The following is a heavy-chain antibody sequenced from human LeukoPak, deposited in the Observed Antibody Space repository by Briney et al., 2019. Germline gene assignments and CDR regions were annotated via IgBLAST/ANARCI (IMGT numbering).Heavy chain of an antibody. V-gene: IGHV1-24*01. CDR1: GYTFTTYS. D-gene: IGHD6-19*01. CDR2: FDPEDAEA. Sequence: GASVKVSCKVSGYTFTTYSMHWVRQAPGKGLEWMSGFDPEDAEAFYAENVQGRVTMTGDTSTDTAYMELSSLRSEDTAVYYCATVQLGIALAGFDAFDIWGQGTMVTVSS. CDR3: ATVQLGIALAGFDAFDI. J-gene: IGHJ3*02.